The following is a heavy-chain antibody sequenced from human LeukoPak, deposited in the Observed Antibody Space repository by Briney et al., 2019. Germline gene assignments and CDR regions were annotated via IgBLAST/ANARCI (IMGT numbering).Heavy chain of an antibody. Sequence: GGSLRLSCATSGFSFTDYPMNWVRQAPGKGLEWISNIRTTAEGAKYAYYADSVKGRDTISRDDGKNTLYLHMNSLRDDDTVVYYCAADLRYAFDYWGQGILVTVSS. D-gene: IGHD3-9*01. CDR2: IRTTAEGAKYA. CDR3: AADLRYAFDY. J-gene: IGHJ4*02. CDR1: GFSFTDYP. V-gene: IGHV3-48*02.